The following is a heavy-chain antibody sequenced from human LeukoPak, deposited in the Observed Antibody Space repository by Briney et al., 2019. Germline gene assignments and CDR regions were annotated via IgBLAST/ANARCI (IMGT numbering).Heavy chain of an antibody. CDR3: ATTVRGVRKSHNWFDP. D-gene: IGHD3-10*01. J-gene: IGHJ5*02. Sequence: GASVKVSCKASGYTFTSYYMHWVRQAPGQGLEWMGIINPSGGSTNYAQKFQGRVTMTRDMSTSTVYMELSSLRSEDTAVYYCATTVRGVRKSHNWFDPWGQGTLVTVSS. V-gene: IGHV1-46*01. CDR2: INPSGGST. CDR1: GYTFTSYY.